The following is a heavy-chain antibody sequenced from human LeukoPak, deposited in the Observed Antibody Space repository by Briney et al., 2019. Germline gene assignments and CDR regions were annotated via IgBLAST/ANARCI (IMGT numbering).Heavy chain of an antibody. J-gene: IGHJ4*02. CDR1: GGPISNYY. Sequence: SETLSLTCTVSGGPISNYYWSWVRQPAGKGLEWVGCIYSSGSTTYNPSLKSRVSMSADTSKNQFSLKLNSVTAADTAVYYCARTKLAGDQYFFDYWGQGALVTVSS. V-gene: IGHV4-4*07. CDR2: IYSSGST. D-gene: IGHD4-17*01. CDR3: ARTKLAGDQYFFDY.